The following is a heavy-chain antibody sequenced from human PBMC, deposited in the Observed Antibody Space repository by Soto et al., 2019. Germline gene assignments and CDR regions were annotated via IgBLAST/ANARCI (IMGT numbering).Heavy chain of an antibody. CDR2: ISGSGGST. CDR1: GFTFSSYA. CDR3: AKDSGPGYCSSTSCLYYYYYGIDV. D-gene: IGHD2-2*01. Sequence: GGSLRLSCAASGFTFSSYAMSWVRQAPGKGLEWVSAISGSGGSTYYADSVKGRFTISRDNSKNTLYLQMNSLRAEDTAVYYCAKDSGPGYCSSTSCLYYYYYGIDVWGQGTTV. J-gene: IGHJ6*02. V-gene: IGHV3-23*01.